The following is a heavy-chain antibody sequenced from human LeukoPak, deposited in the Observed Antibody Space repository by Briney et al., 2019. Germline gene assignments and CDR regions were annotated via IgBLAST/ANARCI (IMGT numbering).Heavy chain of an antibody. D-gene: IGHD5-18*01. J-gene: IGHJ3*02. V-gene: IGHV4-59*08. CDR1: GGSINAYY. Sequence: SETLSLTCTVSGGSINAYYWSWIRQPPGKGLEWIAYVRDNGENNYNPSLKSRVAISVDTANNQIPLRLNFVTAADTAICYCARQPANTAAFDIWGLGTMVTVSS. CDR3: ARQPANTAAFDI. CDR2: VRDNGEN.